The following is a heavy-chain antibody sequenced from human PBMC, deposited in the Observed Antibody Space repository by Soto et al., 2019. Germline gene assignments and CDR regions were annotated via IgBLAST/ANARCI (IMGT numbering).Heavy chain of an antibody. V-gene: IGHV3-48*03. J-gene: IGHJ3*01. CDR1: GFTFSSSE. D-gene: IGHD2-2*01. Sequence: EVQLVESGGGLVQPGGSLRLSCVASGFTFSSSEMYWVRQAPGKGLEWVSYIHPAGQPILFADSVKGRFTISRDNAKKSVYLQMNSLRAEDTAVYYCARRGSTWGQGTMVTVSS. CDR2: IHPAGQPI. CDR3: ARRGST.